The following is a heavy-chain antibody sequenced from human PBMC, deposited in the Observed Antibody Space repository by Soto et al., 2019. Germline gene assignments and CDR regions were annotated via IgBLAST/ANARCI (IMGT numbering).Heavy chain of an antibody. CDR2: ISGSGGST. D-gene: IGHD5-18*01. CDR3: ATSADTAMVFLFDY. CDR1: GFTFSSYA. J-gene: IGHJ4*02. Sequence: EVPLLESGGGLVQPGGSLRLSCAASGFTFSSYAMSWVRQAPGKGLEWVSAISGSGGSTYYADSVKGRFTITRDNSKHTLYLQMKSLRAEDTAVYYCATSADTAMVFLFDYWGQGTLVTVSS. V-gene: IGHV3-23*01.